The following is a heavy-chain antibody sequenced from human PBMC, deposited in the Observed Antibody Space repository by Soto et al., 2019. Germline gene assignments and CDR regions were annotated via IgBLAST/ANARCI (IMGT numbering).Heavy chain of an antibody. CDR3: SRVRWLDNYGMDV. D-gene: IGHD6-19*01. V-gene: IGHV1-2*02. Sequence: ASVKVSCKASGYTFTGYWIHWERQAPGHELERMGWKNPHIGRTNYAQKFQSRDTMSRDTSISTAYMELCRLSSEDAAVDYCSRVRWLDNYGMDVWGQGITVTVYS. J-gene: IGHJ6*02. CDR1: GYTFTGYW. CDR2: KNPHIGRT.